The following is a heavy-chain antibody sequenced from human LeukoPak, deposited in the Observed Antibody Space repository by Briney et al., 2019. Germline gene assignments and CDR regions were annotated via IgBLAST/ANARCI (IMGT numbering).Heavy chain of an antibody. CDR3: ARDTWDSSGY. CDR1: GYTFTGYY. CDR2: INPNSGGT. J-gene: IGHJ4*02. Sequence: GASVKVSCKASGYTFTGYYMHRVRQAPGQGLEWMGWINPNSGGTNYAQRFQGRVTMTRDTSISTAYMELSRLRSDDTAVYYCARDTWDSSGYWGQGTLVTVSS. D-gene: IGHD3-22*01. V-gene: IGHV1-2*02.